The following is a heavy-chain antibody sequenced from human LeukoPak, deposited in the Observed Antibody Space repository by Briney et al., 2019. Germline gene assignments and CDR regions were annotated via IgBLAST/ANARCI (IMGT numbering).Heavy chain of an antibody. Sequence: SEGSVDGKNGNWVGRPFRKRIEWIGIVFNNGGTKHNPSLKSRVAISVDTSLNQFALKLTSVTAADTAVYYCVASYGGYVLDYCGQGALGIVSS. CDR1: EGSVDGKN. CDR3: VASYGGYVLDY. CDR2: VFNNGGT. D-gene: IGHD1-26*01. J-gene: IGHJ4*02. V-gene: IGHV4-59*02.